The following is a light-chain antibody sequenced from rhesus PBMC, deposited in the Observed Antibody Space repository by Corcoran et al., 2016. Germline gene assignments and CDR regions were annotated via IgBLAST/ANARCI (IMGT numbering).Light chain of an antibody. Sequence: DIQMTQSPSSLSVSVGDRVTITCRASENVNNYLNWYQQKLGKAPNLLIYKASMLQSGVPSRFSGNGSRTDFTFTITSLQSEDVAIYFCQHNYGPPYSFGQGTKVEIK. CDR2: KAS. CDR3: QHNYGPPYS. J-gene: IGKJ2*01. V-gene: IGKV1-74*01. CDR1: ENVNNY.